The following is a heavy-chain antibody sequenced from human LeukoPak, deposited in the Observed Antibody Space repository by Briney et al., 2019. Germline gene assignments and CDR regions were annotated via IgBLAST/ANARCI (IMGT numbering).Heavy chain of an antibody. Sequence: SQTLSLTCAISGDSFSSNSAAWNWIRPSPSRGLEWLGMTYYRFKCYNDYAVSVKSRITINPDTSNNQFSMQLNSVTPEDTAMYYCAREERLLYFDWLLSKFDPWGQGTLVTVSS. J-gene: IGHJ5*02. V-gene: IGHV6-1*01. D-gene: IGHD3-9*01. CDR1: GDSFSSNSAA. CDR2: TYYRFKCYN. CDR3: AREERLLYFDWLLSKFDP.